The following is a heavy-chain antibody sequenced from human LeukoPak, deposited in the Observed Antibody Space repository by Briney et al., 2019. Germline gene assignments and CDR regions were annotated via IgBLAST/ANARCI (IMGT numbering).Heavy chain of an antibody. Sequence: GSLRLSCAASGFTFSGSAFHWVRHPPGKELEWIGSIYFTGSTYYNPSLKSRVIISVDTSKNQFSLKLRSMTAADTAVYCARHLVVGRFDPWGQGTLVTVSS. D-gene: IGHD3-10*01. V-gene: IGHV4-39*01. CDR1: GFTFSGSAFH. CDR2: IYFTGST. CDR3: ARHLVVGRFDP. J-gene: IGHJ5*02.